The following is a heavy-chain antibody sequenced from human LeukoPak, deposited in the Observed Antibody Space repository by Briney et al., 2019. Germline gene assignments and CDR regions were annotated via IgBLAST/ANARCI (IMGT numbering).Heavy chain of an antibody. CDR1: GYTLTELS. Sequence: ASVKVSCKVSGYTLTELSMHWVRQAPGKGLEWMGGFDPEDGETIYEQKFQGRVTMTEDTSTDTAYMELSSLRSEDTAVYYCATPGEWLLVFDYWGQGTLVTVSS. V-gene: IGHV1-24*01. D-gene: IGHD3-3*01. CDR3: ATPGEWLLVFDY. CDR2: FDPEDGET. J-gene: IGHJ4*02.